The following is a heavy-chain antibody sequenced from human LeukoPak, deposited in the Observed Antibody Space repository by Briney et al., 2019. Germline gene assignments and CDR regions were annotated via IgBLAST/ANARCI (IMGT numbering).Heavy chain of an antibody. J-gene: IGHJ4*02. CDR3: AREIYGRFDY. CDR1: GYTFTGYG. CDR2: INPYNGNT. Sequence: GASVKVSCKASGYTFTGYGISWVRQAPGQGPECMGWINPYNGNTNYALKVQGRVTMTTDTSTSTAYLELRSLGSDDTAIYYCAREIYGRFDYWGQGTLVTVSS. D-gene: IGHD4-17*01. V-gene: IGHV1-18*01.